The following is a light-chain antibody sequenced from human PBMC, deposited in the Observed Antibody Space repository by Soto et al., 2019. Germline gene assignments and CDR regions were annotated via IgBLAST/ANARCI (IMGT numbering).Light chain of an antibody. CDR3: QQANSFPLT. V-gene: IGKV1D-12*01. J-gene: IGKJ4*01. CDR1: QDNNNW. CDR2: TTS. Sequence: DIQMTQSPSSVSASVGDRVTITCRASQDNNNWLAWYQQKPGKAPKLLIYTTSNLQSGVPSRFSGSRSGTDFTLTISSLQPEDFATYYCQQANSFPLTFGGGTKVEIK.